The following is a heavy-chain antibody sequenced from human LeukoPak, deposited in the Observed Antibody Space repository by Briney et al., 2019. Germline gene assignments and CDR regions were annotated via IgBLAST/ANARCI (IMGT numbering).Heavy chain of an antibody. CDR3: ARGRVEMATIDFDY. V-gene: IGHV4-61*02. CDR2: IYTSGST. Sequence: SQTLSLTCTVSGDSISSGSYYWSWIRQPAGKGLEWIGRIYTSGSTNYNPSLKRRVTISVDTSKNQFSLKLSSVTAADTAMYYCARGRVEMATIDFDYWGQGTLVTVSS. D-gene: IGHD5-24*01. CDR1: GDSISSGSYY. J-gene: IGHJ4*02.